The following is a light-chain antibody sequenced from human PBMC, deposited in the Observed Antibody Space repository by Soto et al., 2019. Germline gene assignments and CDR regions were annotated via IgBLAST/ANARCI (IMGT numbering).Light chain of an antibody. V-gene: IGLV1-40*01. Sequence: QLVLTQPPSVSGAAGQRITISCTGSSSNIGAHYDVHWYQQLPGTAPKLLLYGYTHRPSGVPDRFSGSKSGTSASLAITGLQAEDEADYYCQSYDTSLSGWVFGGGTKLTVL. CDR3: QSYDTSLSGWV. CDR2: GYT. J-gene: IGLJ3*02. CDR1: SSNIGAHYD.